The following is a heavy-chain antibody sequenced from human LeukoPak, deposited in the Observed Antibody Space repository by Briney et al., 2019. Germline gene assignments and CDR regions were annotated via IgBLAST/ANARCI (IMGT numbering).Heavy chain of an antibody. CDR3: ARLLWFGELKLDYYGMDV. D-gene: IGHD3-10*01. CDR2: IYYSGST. J-gene: IGHJ6*02. Sequence: SETLPLTCTVSGGSISSYYWGWIRQPPGKGLEWIGYIYYSGSTNYNPSLKSRVTISVDTSKNQFSLKLSSVTAADTAVYYCARLLWFGELKLDYYGMDVWGQGTTVTVSS. CDR1: GGSISSYY. V-gene: IGHV4-59*01.